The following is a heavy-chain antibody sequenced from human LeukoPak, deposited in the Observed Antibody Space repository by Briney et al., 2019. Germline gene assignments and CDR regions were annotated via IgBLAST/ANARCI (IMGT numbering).Heavy chain of an antibody. D-gene: IGHD3-22*01. Sequence: GGSLRLSCAASGFTFSTYAMTWVRQAPGKGLEWVSSFSPNGDYKYDADSLKGRFNISRDNSKNTLYLLMDSLRADDTGVYYCATARDNYDISGFSALGYWGQGTLVTVSS. V-gene: IGHV3-23*01. CDR1: GFTFSTYA. CDR3: ATARDNYDISGFSALGY. CDR2: FSPNGDYK. J-gene: IGHJ4*02.